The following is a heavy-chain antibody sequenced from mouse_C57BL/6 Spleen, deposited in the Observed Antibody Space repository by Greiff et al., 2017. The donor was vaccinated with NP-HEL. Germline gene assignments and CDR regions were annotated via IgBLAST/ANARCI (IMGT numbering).Heavy chain of an antibody. D-gene: IGHD1-1*01. CDR3: ARDYYGISMDY. J-gene: IGHJ4*01. V-gene: IGHV1-82*01. Sequence: VQLQQSGPELVKPGASVKISCKASGYAFSSSWMNWVKQRPGKGLEWIGRIYPGDGDTNYNGKFKGKATLTADKSSSPAYMQLSSLTSEDSAVYFCARDYYGISMDYWGQGTSVTVSS. CDR1: GYAFSSSW. CDR2: IYPGDGDT.